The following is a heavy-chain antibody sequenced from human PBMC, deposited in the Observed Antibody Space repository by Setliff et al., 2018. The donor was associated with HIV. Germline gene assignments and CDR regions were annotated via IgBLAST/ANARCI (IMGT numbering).Heavy chain of an antibody. CDR1: GGSTDSGSYY. CDR3: ARDGGSSGWYFVLGYSDY. J-gene: IGHJ4*02. Sequence: SETLSLTCTVSGGSTDSGSYYWAWIRQPPGKGLEWIGSMYYTGSTYYNPSLKSRVTISIDTSKNQFSLKLNSVTAADTAMYYCARDGGSSGWYFVLGYSDYWGPGTLVTGS. D-gene: IGHD6-19*01. V-gene: IGHV4-39*02. CDR2: MYYTGST.